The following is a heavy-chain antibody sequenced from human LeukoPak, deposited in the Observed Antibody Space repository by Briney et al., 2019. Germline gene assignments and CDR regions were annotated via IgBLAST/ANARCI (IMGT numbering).Heavy chain of an antibody. CDR1: GFAFSSYS. V-gene: IGHV3-48*01. D-gene: IGHD1-26*01. CDR2: ISSTSSTI. CDR3: ARGGIVGATPTNFDY. J-gene: IGHJ4*02. Sequence: PGGSLRLSCAASGFAFSSYSMNWVRQAPGKGLEWVSYISSTSSTIYYADSVKGRFTISRDNAKNSLYLQMNNLRAEDTAVYYCARGGIVGATPTNFDYWGQGTLVTVSS.